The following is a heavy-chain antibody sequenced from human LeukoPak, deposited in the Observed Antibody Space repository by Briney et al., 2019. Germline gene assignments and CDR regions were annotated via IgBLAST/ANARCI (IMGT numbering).Heavy chain of an antibody. J-gene: IGHJ6*03. CDR3: ARDGSGLYLYCYMGV. Sequence: PGGSLRLSCAPSGFTFTDYSMSWVRQAPGKGLEWVASIITVSTYTFYGDSVKGRFTISRDNAKNSLYLQMSYLTAEDTAVYYCARDGSGLYLYCYMGVWGKGTTVTVS. V-gene: IGHV3-21*06. CDR1: GFTFTDYS. D-gene: IGHD6-25*01. CDR2: IITVSTYT.